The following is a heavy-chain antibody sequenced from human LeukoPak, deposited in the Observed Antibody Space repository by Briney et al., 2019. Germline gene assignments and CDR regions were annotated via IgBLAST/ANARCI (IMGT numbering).Heavy chain of an antibody. CDR2: IYSGGST. V-gene: IGHV3-53*01. D-gene: IGHD4-11*01. CDR3: ARVLTTVTTWYAFDI. Sequence: GGSLRLSCAASGFTFSSYWMSWVRQAPGKGLEWVSVIYSGGSTYYADSVKGRFTISRDNSKNTLYLQMNSLRAEDTAVYYCARVLTTVTTWYAFDIWGQGTMVTVSS. CDR1: GFTFSSYW. J-gene: IGHJ3*02.